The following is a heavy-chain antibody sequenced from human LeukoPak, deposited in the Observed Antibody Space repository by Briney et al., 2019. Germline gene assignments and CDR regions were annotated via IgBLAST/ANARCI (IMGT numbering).Heavy chain of an antibody. Sequence: GGSLRLSCTASGFTFSTYAMHWVRQAPGKGLEWMTVISKDGSKRVSTDSVRGRFTISRDNAKNSLYLQMNSLRAEDTAVYYCARDQSSSWSNGGDYWGQGTLVTVSS. V-gene: IGHV3-30-3*01. J-gene: IGHJ4*02. CDR3: ARDQSSSWSNGGDY. CDR1: GFTFSTYA. D-gene: IGHD6-13*01. CDR2: ISKDGSKR.